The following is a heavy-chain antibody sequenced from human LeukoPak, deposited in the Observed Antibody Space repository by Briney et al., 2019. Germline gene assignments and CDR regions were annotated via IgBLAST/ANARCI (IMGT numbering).Heavy chain of an antibody. Sequence: AGGSLRLSCAASGFTFSGYSMSWVRQAPGKGLEWASSVSSSGSYIYYADSVKGRFTISRDNAKNSLYLQMNSLRADDSAVYYCARDTASGSDYWGQGTLVTVSP. CDR1: GFTFSGYS. J-gene: IGHJ4*02. CDR3: ARDTASGSDY. V-gene: IGHV3-21*01. CDR2: VSSSGSYI. D-gene: IGHD4-17*01.